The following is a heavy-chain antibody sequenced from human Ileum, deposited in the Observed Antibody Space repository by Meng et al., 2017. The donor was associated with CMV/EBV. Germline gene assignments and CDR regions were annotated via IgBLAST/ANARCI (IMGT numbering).Heavy chain of an antibody. CDR2: IDSSDRT. J-gene: IGHJ5*02. CDR1: GFTFSSFA. CDR3: TKEGGDHH. V-gene: IGHV3-23*01. Sequence: GESLKISCSASGFTFSSFAMTWVRQAPGKGLEWVSTIDSSDRTYYADSVRGRFTISRDNSRNTLHLQMNSLRAEDTAVYYCTKEGGDHHWGQGTLVTVSS. D-gene: IGHD2-21*02.